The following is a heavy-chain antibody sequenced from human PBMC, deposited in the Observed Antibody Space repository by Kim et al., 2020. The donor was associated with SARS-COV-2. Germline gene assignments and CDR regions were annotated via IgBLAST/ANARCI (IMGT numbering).Heavy chain of an antibody. CDR1: GFTFSDYY. Sequence: GGSLRLSCAASGFTFSDYYMSWIRQAPGKGLEWVSYISSSGSTIYYADSVKGRFTISRDNAKNSLYLQMNSLRAEDTAVYYCARWVTVVLWFGESNWFDPWGQGTLVTVSS. CDR2: ISSSGSTI. CDR3: ARWVTVVLWFGESNWFDP. J-gene: IGHJ5*02. V-gene: IGHV3-11*01. D-gene: IGHD3-10*01.